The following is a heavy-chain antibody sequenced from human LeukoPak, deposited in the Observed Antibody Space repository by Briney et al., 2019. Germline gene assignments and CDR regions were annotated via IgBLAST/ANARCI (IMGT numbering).Heavy chain of an antibody. CDR3: AGSGSSIYFEH. J-gene: IGHJ4*02. D-gene: IGHD3-10*01. V-gene: IGHV4-59*06. Sequence: SETLSLTCTVSGGSISSYYWNWIRQHPGKGLEWIGYVFYSGTTYYNPSLKSRVAISADMSKNHFYLTLNSVTAADTAVYFCAGSGSSIYFEHWGQGTLVTVSS. CDR1: GGSISSYY. CDR2: VFYSGTT.